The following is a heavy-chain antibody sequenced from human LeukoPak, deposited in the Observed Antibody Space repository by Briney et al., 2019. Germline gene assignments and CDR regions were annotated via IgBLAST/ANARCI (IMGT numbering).Heavy chain of an antibody. CDR1: GGSISSYY. Sequence: SETLSLTCTVSGGSISSYYWSWIRQPPGRGLEWIGYIYYSGSTNYNPSLKSRVTISVDTSKNQFSLKLSSVTAADTAVYYCARGGRYFDSPSGAFDIWGQGTMVTVSS. CDR3: ARGGRYFDSPSGAFDI. CDR2: IYYSGST. V-gene: IGHV4-59*01. D-gene: IGHD3-9*01. J-gene: IGHJ3*02.